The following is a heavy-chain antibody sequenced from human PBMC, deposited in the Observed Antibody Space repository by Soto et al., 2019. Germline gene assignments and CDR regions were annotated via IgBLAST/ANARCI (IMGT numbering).Heavy chain of an antibody. V-gene: IGHV3-23*01. CDR1: GFTFSSYA. D-gene: IGHD5-18*01. CDR2: ISGSGGST. J-gene: IGHJ4*02. CDR3: AKRAMANVYYFDY. Sequence: LRLSCAASGFTFSSYAMSWVRQAPGKGLEWVSAISGSGGSTYYADSVKGRFTISRDNSKNTLYLQMNSLRAEDTAVYYRAKRAMANVYYFDYWGQGTLVTVSS.